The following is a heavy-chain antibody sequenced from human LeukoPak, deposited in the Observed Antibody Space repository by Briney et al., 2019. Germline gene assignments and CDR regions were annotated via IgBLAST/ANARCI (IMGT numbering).Heavy chain of an antibody. CDR2: IYYSGST. Sequence: SETLSLTCTVSGGSISSSSYYWRWIRQPPGKGLEWIGSIYYSGSTYYNPSLKSRVTISVDTSKNQFSLKLSSVTAADTAVYYCARSGVVTLLFDYWGQGTLVTVSS. CDR3: ARSGVVTLLFDY. D-gene: IGHD2-2*01. J-gene: IGHJ4*02. CDR1: GGSISSSSYY. V-gene: IGHV4-39*07.